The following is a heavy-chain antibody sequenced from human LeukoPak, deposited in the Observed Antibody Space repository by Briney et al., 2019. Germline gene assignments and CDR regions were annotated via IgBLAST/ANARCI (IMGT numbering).Heavy chain of an antibody. V-gene: IGHV1-24*01. CDR3: ATGRLFVDTAMVSSY. CDR2: FDPEDGET. D-gene: IGHD5-18*01. Sequence: WASVKVSCKVSGYTLTELSMHWVRQAPGKGLEWMGGFDPEDGETIYAQKFQGRVTMTEDTSTDTAYMELSSLRSEDTAVYYCATGRLFVDTAMVSSYWGQGTLVTVSS. CDR1: GYTLTELS. J-gene: IGHJ4*02.